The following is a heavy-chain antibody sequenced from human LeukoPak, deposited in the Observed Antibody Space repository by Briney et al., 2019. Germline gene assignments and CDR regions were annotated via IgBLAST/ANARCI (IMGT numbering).Heavy chain of an antibody. Sequence: GRSLRLSCAASGFTFSSYAMHWARQAPGKGLEWVAVISYDGSNKYYADSVKGRFTISRDNSKNTLYLQMNSLRAEDTAVYYCASQGGLLWFGELSGGMDVWGQGTTVTVSS. D-gene: IGHD3-10*01. J-gene: IGHJ6*02. CDR1: GFTFSSYA. V-gene: IGHV3-30-3*01. CDR2: ISYDGSNK. CDR3: ASQGGLLWFGELSGGMDV.